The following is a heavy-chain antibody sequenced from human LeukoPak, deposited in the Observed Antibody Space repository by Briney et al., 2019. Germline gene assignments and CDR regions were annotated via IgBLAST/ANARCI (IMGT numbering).Heavy chain of an antibody. CDR2: ISYDGSNK. V-gene: IGHV3-30-3*01. CDR3: ARDPSIPGYSYGYFGWFDP. CDR1: GFTFSSYA. J-gene: IGHJ5*02. D-gene: IGHD5-18*01. Sequence: GGSLRLYGAASGFTFSSYAMHWVPQAPGKGLEWVAVISYDGSNKYYADSVKGRFTISRDNSKNTLYLQMNSLRAEDTAVYYCARDPSIPGYSYGYFGWFDPWGQGTLVTVSS.